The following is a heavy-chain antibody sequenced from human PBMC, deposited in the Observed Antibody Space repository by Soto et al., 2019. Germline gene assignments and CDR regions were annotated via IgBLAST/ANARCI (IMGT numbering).Heavy chain of an antibody. CDR2: INAGNGNT. J-gene: IGHJ4*02. D-gene: IGHD6-13*01. Sequence: QVQLVQSGAEVKKPGASVKVSCKASGYTFTSYAMHWVRQAPGQRLEWMGWINAGNGNTKYSQKFQGRVTITRDTSASTAYMELSCLRSEVTAVYYCARGLVLYYFDYWGQGTLGTVSS. CDR3: ARGLVLYYFDY. CDR1: GYTFTSYA. V-gene: IGHV1-3*01.